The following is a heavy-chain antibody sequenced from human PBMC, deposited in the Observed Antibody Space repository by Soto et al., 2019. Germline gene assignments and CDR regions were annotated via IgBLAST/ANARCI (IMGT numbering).Heavy chain of an antibody. D-gene: IGHD3-10*01. CDR1: GGSISNGGYY. V-gene: IGHV4-31*03. CDR3: ARVRGSGSYAAYYFDS. CDR2: IHYSGST. J-gene: IGHJ4*01. Sequence: SETLSLTCTVSGGSISNGGYYWNWVRQHPGKGLEWIGYIHYSGSTWYNPSLESRVTISVDTSKDQFSLKLRSVTAADTAVYYCARVRGSGSYAAYYFDSWGQGTLVTVS.